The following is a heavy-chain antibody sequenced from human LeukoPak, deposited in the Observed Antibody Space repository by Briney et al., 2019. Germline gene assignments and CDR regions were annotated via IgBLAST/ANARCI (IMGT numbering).Heavy chain of an antibody. CDR3: ARKKSWIQLWLRSDYYGMDV. D-gene: IGHD5-18*01. CDR2: MNPNSGNT. J-gene: IGHJ6*02. V-gene: IGHV1-8*01. Sequence: PRASVKVSCKASGYTFTSYDINWVRQATGQGLEWMGWMNPNSGNTGYAQKFQDRVTMTRNTSISTAYMELSSLRSEDTAVYYCARKKSWIQLWLRSDYYGMDVWGQGTTVTVSS. CDR1: GYTFTSYD.